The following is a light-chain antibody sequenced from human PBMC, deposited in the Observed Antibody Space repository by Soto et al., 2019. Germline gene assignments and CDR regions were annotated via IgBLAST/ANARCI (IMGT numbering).Light chain of an antibody. V-gene: IGLV2-23*02. Sequence: QSVLTQPASVSGSPGQSITISCTGTSSDVGGYNYVSWYQQHPDKAPKLLIYEVSNRPSGVSNRFSGSKSGNTASLTISGLQAEDEADYYCCSYAGSSTFAVFGGGTKLTVL. CDR2: EVS. CDR3: CSYAGSSTFAV. CDR1: SSDVGGYNY. J-gene: IGLJ2*01.